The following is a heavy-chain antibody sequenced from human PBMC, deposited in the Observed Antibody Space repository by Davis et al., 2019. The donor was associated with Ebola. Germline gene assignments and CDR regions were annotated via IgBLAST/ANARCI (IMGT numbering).Heavy chain of an antibody. Sequence: GGSLRLSCSASGFTFSSYAMHWVRQAPGKGLEYVSAISSNGGSTYYANSVKGRFTISRDNSKNTLYLQMGSLRAEDMAVYYCARKGSTGYCSGGSCYSLGYFDYWGQGTLVTVSS. CDR3: ARKGSTGYCSGGSCYSLGYFDY. V-gene: IGHV3-64*01. CDR1: GFTFSSYA. D-gene: IGHD2-15*01. J-gene: IGHJ4*02. CDR2: ISSNGGST.